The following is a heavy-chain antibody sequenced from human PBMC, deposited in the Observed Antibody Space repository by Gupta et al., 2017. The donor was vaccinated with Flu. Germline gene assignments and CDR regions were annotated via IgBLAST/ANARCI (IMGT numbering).Heavy chain of an antibody. V-gene: IGHV1-2*04. J-gene: IGHJ6*02. CDR1: GYTFTGYY. CDR3: ARAQPVIVVVPAAIGGMDV. D-gene: IGHD2-2*01. Sequence: QVQLVQSGAEVKKPGASVKVSCKASGYTFTGYYMHWVRQAPGQGLEWMGWINPNSGGTNYAQKFQGWVTMTRDTSISTAYMELSRLRSDDTAVYYCARAQPVIVVVPAAIGGMDVWGQGTTVTGSS. CDR2: INPNSGGT.